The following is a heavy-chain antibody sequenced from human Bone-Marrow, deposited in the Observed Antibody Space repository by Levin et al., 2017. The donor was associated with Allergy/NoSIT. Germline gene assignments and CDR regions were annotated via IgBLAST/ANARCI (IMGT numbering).Heavy chain of an antibody. J-gene: IGHJ5*02. CDR3: ARDYWNYGGTNWFDP. Sequence: GESLKISCAASGFTFSSYGMHWVRQAPGKGLEWVAVIWYDGSNKYYADSVKGRFTISRDNSKNTLYLQMNSLRAEDTAVYYCARDYWNYGGTNWFDPWGQGTLVTVSS. CDR2: IWYDGSNK. CDR1: GFTFSSYG. V-gene: IGHV3-33*01. D-gene: IGHD1-7*01.